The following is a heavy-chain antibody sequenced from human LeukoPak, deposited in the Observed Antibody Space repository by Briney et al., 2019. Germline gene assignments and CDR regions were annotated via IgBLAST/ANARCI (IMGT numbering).Heavy chain of an antibody. Sequence: GGSLRLSCAASGFTFSSYAISWVRQAPGKWLGWVSAISGSGGSTYYADSAKGRFTISRDNSKNALYLQMNSLRAEDTAVYYCAKRSTPKSIDYWGQGTLVTVSS. D-gene: IGHD5/OR15-5a*01. J-gene: IGHJ4*02. CDR2: ISGSGGST. V-gene: IGHV3-23*01. CDR1: GFTFSSYA. CDR3: AKRSTPKSIDY.